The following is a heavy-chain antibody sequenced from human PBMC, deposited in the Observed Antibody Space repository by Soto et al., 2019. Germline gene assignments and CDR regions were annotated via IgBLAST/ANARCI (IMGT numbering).Heavy chain of an antibody. D-gene: IGHD3-16*01. V-gene: IGHV3-15*07. CDR1: GFTFSDAW. Sequence: PGGSLRLSCAASGFTFSDAWINWVRQGPGKGLEWVGRIKSKSDGGTTDFAAPVKGRFAISRDDSRDLAFMEMNSLTTEDTALYYCTPDSLMTLARNDIWCLDTLITVS. CDR2: IKSKSDGGTT. CDR3: TPDSLMTLARNDI. J-gene: IGHJ2*01.